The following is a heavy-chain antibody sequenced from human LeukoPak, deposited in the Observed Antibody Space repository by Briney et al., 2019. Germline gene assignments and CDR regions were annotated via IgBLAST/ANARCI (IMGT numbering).Heavy chain of an antibody. CDR2: INHSGST. CDR3: AREPYGSGRNRINWFDP. D-gene: IGHD3-10*01. CDR1: GGSFNGYY. J-gene: IGHJ5*02. V-gene: IGHV4-34*01. Sequence: SETLSLTCAVYGGSFNGYYWSWIRQPPGKGLEWIGEINHSGSTNYSPSPKSRVTLSVDTSKNQFSLRLSSVTAADTAVYYCAREPYGSGRNRINWFDPWGQGTLVTVSS.